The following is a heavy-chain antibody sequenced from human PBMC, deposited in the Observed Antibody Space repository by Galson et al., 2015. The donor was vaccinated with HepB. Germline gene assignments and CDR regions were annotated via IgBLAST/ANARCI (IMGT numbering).Heavy chain of an antibody. CDR2: IIPIVGIL. CDR3: ARGQLEPRGGEFYGMDV. Sequence: SVKVSCKASGGTFSTYSINWVRQAPGQGLEWMGRIIPIVGILDYAQKFQGRVTITADRSTGTAYMEVNSLRSEDTAVYYCARGQLEPRGGEFYGMDVWGQGTTVTVSS. CDR1: GGTFSTYS. J-gene: IGHJ6*02. D-gene: IGHD1-1*01. V-gene: IGHV1-69*04.